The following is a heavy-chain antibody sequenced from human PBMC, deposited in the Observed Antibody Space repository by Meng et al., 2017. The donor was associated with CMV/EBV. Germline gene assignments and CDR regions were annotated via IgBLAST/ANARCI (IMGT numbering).Heavy chain of an antibody. D-gene: IGHD3-3*01. CDR2: IRYDGSNK. CDR3: AKQGYDFWSGSFDY. CDR1: GFTFSSYG. Sequence: QVQLVESGGGVVQPGGSLRLSCAASGFTFSSYGMHWGRQAPGKGLEWVAFIRYDGSNKYYADSVKGRFTISRDNSKNTLYLQMNSLRAEDTAVYYCAKQGYDFWSGSFDYWGQGTLVTVSS. J-gene: IGHJ4*02. V-gene: IGHV3-30*02.